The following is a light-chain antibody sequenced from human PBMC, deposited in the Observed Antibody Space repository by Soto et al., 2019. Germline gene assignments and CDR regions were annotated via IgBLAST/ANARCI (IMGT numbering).Light chain of an antibody. CDR1: QSVSSSY. CDR2: GAS. CDR3: QQYGAQPHH. Sequence: EVVLTQSPGMLSLSPGERATLSCRASQSVSSSYLGWYQQRPGQAPRLLMYGASRRATGIPDRFSGSGSGTDFALTISRLEPEDFAVYYCQQYGAQPHHFGEGTKLEIK. J-gene: IGKJ2*01. V-gene: IGKV3-20*01.